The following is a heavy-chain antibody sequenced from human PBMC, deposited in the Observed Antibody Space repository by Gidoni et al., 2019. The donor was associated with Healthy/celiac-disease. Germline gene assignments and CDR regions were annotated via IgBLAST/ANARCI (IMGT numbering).Heavy chain of an antibody. V-gene: IGHV4-4*07. CDR1: GGSISSYY. CDR2: IYTSGST. D-gene: IGHD6-13*01. CDR3: AREMSSRSEDNWFDP. Sequence: QVQLQESGPGLVKPSETLSLTCTVSGGSISSYYWSWIRQPAGKGLEWIGRIYTSGSTNYNPSLKSRVTMSVDTSKNQFSLKLSSVTAADTAVYYCAREMSSRSEDNWFDPWGQGTLVTVSS. J-gene: IGHJ5*02.